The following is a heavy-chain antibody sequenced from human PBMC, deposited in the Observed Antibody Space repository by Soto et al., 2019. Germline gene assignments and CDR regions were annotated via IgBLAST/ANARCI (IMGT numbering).Heavy chain of an antibody. CDR2: FDPEDGET. D-gene: IGHD4-17*01. V-gene: IGHV1-24*01. J-gene: IGHJ3*02. Sequence: GASVKVSCKVSGYTLTELSMHWVRQAPGKGLEWMGGFDPEDGETIYAQKFQGRVTMTEDTSTDTAYMELSSLRSEDTAVFYCAIPDYVGPDDAFDIWGQGTMVTVSS. CDR1: GYTLTELS. CDR3: AIPDYVGPDDAFDI.